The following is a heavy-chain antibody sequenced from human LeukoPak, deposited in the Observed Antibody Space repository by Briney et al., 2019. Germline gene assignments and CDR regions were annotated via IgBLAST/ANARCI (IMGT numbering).Heavy chain of an antibody. D-gene: IGHD5-18*01. Sequence: GGSLRLSCAASGFTFSSYAMGWVRQAPGKGLEWVSTIGGSGDNTYYADSVKGRFTISRDNSRNTLYLQMNSLRVEDTAVYFCAKDRGYNYGSFDYWGQGALVTVSS. CDR1: GFTFSSYA. J-gene: IGHJ4*02. CDR3: AKDRGYNYGSFDY. CDR2: IGGSGDNT. V-gene: IGHV3-23*01.